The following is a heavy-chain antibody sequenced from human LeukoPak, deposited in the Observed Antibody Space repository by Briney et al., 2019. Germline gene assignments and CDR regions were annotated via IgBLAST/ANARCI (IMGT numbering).Heavy chain of an antibody. D-gene: IGHD3-3*01. CDR3: AKDLDFWSGYYDY. Sequence: QAGGSLRLSCAASGFTFSSYAMSWVRQAPGKGLGWVSAISGSGGSTYYADSVKGRFTISRDNSKNTLYLQMNSLRAEDTAVYYCAKDLDFWSGYYDYWGQGTLVTVSS. CDR2: ISGSGGST. V-gene: IGHV3-23*01. CDR1: GFTFSSYA. J-gene: IGHJ4*02.